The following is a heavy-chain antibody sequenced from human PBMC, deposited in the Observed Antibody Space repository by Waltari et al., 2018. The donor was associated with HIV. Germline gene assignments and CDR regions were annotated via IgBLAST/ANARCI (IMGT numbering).Heavy chain of an antibody. CDR2: ISYSGRT. J-gene: IGHJ5*02. CDR1: GASISSYY. V-gene: IGHV4-59*01. Sequence: QVQLQESSPGLVKPSETLSLTCTVSGASISSYYWSWIRQPPGKGLEWIGYISYSGRTNYNPSLKSRLTISLDTSKNQFSLKLSSVTAADTAVYYCARFPGVPAANINWLDPWGQGTLVTVSS. CDR3: ARFPGVPAANINWLDP. D-gene: IGHD2-2*01.